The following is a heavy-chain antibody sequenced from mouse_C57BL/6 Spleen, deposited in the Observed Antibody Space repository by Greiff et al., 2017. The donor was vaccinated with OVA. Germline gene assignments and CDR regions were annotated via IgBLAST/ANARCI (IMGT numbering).Heavy chain of an antibody. D-gene: IGHD1-1*01. Sequence: VQLQQSGPELVKPGASVKISCKASGYAFSSSWMNWVKQRPGKGLEWIGRIYPGDGDTNYNGKFKGKATLTADKSSSTAYMQLSSLTSEDSAVYFCARDWYYGSGYAMDYWGQGTSVTVSS. V-gene: IGHV1-82*01. CDR2: IYPGDGDT. CDR3: ARDWYYGSGYAMDY. CDR1: GYAFSSSW. J-gene: IGHJ4*01.